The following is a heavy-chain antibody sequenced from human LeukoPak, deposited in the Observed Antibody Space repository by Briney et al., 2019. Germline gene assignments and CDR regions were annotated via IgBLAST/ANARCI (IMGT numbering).Heavy chain of an antibody. J-gene: IGHJ4*02. V-gene: IGHV3-33*06. CDR3: AKDFGIRGGDYVTDY. D-gene: IGHD4-17*01. CDR1: GFTFSSYG. CDR2: IWYDGSNK. Sequence: GGSLRLSCAASGFTFSSYGMHWVRQAPGKGLEWVAVIWYDGSNKYYADSVKGRFTISRDNSKNTLYLQMNSLRAEDTAVYYCAKDFGIRGGDYVTDYWGQGTLVTVSS.